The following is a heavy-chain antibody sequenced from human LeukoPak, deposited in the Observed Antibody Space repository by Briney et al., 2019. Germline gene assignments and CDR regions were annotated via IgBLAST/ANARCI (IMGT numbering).Heavy chain of an antibody. Sequence: SQTLSLTCTVSGGSISSGGYYWSWIRQHPGKGLEWVGYIYYSGSTYYNPSLKSRVTISVDTSKNQFSLKLSSVTVADTAVYYCARGEFITMVRGPIDYWGQGTLVTVSS. CDR3: ARGEFITMVRGPIDY. V-gene: IGHV4-31*03. CDR1: GGSISSGGYY. J-gene: IGHJ4*02. D-gene: IGHD3-10*01. CDR2: IYYSGST.